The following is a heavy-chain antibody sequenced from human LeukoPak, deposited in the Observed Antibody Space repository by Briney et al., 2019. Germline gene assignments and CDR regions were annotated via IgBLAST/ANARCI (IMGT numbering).Heavy chain of an antibody. Sequence: GESLKISCKGSGYSFTTYWIGWVRQMPGKGLEWMGIIYPGDSDTRYSPSFQGQVTISADKSISTAYLQWSSLKASDTAMYYCARHGRYSYGYVEVAGYWGQGTLVTVSS. CDR1: GYSFTTYW. J-gene: IGHJ4*02. V-gene: IGHV5-51*01. CDR3: ARHGRYSYGYVEVAGY. D-gene: IGHD5-18*01. CDR2: IYPGDSDT.